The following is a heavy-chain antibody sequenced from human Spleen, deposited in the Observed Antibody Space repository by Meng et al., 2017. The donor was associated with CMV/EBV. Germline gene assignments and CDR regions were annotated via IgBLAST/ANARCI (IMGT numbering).Heavy chain of an antibody. D-gene: IGHD3-16*01. J-gene: IGHJ4*02. V-gene: IGHV3-15*07. CDR1: GLDLIDAG. CDR3: STGIN. Sequence: VSRAGSGLDLIDAGMNWVRQPRGKGREWVGSIKRKADGGTSDYAAPVKGRFIISRDDSKNTMYLKMNSLETEETAVYYCSTGINWGQGILVTVSS. CDR2: IKRKADGGTS.